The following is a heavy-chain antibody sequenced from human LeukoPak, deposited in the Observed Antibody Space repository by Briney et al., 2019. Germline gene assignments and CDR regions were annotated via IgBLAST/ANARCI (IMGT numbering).Heavy chain of an antibody. J-gene: IGHJ4*02. CDR1: GMTFSDAW. V-gene: IGHV3-15*05. Sequence: PGGSLRLSCAASGMTFSDAWMSWVRQAPGKGLEWLGRIKTKSDGGTADYVAPVKDRFIISRDDSKNTLYLQMNSLKTEDTAVYYCSTAIYGITWGQGTRVTVSS. D-gene: IGHD3-10*01. CDR3: STAIYGIT. CDR2: IKTKSDGGTA.